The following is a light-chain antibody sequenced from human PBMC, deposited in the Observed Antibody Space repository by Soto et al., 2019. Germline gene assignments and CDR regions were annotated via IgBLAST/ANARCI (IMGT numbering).Light chain of an antibody. CDR2: VTSDGSH. CDR3: QAWGTGGV. Sequence: QLVPTQSPSASASPGASVKLTCTLSSGHSDYAIAWHQQQPEKGPRYLMKVTSDGSHTKGDGIPDRFSGSSSGADRYLTISSLRSDDEADYYCQAWGTGGVFGGGTKLTVL. CDR1: SGHSDYA. V-gene: IGLV4-69*01. J-gene: IGLJ3*02.